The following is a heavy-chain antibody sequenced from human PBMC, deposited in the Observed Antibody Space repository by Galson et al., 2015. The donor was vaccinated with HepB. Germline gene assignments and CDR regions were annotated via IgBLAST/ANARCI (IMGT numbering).Heavy chain of an antibody. J-gene: IGHJ4*02. CDR3: ASVDRAVAGYGGFAY. Sequence: SVKVSCKVSGYTLTELYMHWVRQAPGKGLEWMGGFDPEDGETIHAQKFQGRVTMTEDTSTDTAYMELSSLRTDDTAVYYCASVDRAVAGYGGFAYWGQGTLVTVSS. V-gene: IGHV1-24*01. CDR1: GYTLTELY. CDR2: FDPEDGET. D-gene: IGHD6-19*01.